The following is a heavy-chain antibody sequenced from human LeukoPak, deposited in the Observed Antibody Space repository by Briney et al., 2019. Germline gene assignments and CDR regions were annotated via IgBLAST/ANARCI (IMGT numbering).Heavy chain of an antibody. CDR2: ISYDGSNK. Sequence: GGSLRLSCAASGFTFSSYAMHWVRQAPGKGLEWVAVISYDGSNKYYADSVKGRFTISSDNSKNTLYLQMNSLRAEDTAVYYCARVKGSYYNYFDYWGQGTLVTVSS. CDR1: GFTFSSYA. J-gene: IGHJ4*02. D-gene: IGHD3-10*01. CDR3: ARVKGSYYNYFDY. V-gene: IGHV3-30*04.